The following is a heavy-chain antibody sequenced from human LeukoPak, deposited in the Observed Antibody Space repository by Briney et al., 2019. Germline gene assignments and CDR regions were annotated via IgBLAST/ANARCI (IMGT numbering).Heavy chain of an antibody. CDR2: IYTSGST. Sequence: SETLSLTCTVSGGSISSYYWSWIRQPAGKGLEWIGRIYTSGSTNYNPSLKSRVTMSVDTSKNQFSLKLSSVTAADTAVYYCASLDPRGPQGSFDYWGQGTLVTVSS. CDR1: GGSISSYY. CDR3: ASLDPRGPQGSFDY. V-gene: IGHV4-4*07. D-gene: IGHD3-10*01. J-gene: IGHJ4*02.